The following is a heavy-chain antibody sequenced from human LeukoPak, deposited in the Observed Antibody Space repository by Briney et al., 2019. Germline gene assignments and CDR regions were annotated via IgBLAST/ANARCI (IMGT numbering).Heavy chain of an antibody. CDR3: ARESGGNSRPY. V-gene: IGHV4-4*02. J-gene: IGHJ4*02. CDR1: GGSISSSNW. CDR2: IYHSGST. D-gene: IGHD2-15*01. Sequence: SGTLSLTCAVSGGSISSSNWWTWVRQPPGKGLEWIGEIYHSGSTNYNPSVKSRVTISVDTSKNQFSLKLSSVTAADTAVYYCARESGGNSRPYWGQGTLVTVSS.